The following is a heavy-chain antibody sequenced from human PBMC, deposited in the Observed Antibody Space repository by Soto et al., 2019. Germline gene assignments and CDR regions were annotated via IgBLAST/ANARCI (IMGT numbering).Heavy chain of an antibody. CDR2: IYYSGST. V-gene: IGHV4-59*01. Sequence: PSETLSLTCTVSGGSISSYYWSWIRQPPGKGLEWIGYIYYSGSTNYNPSLKSRVTISVDTSKNQFSLKLSSVTAADTAVYYCARIYYDFWSGYPHSNFDYWGQGTLVTVSS. CDR3: ARIYYDFWSGYPHSNFDY. D-gene: IGHD3-3*01. J-gene: IGHJ4*02. CDR1: GGSISSYY.